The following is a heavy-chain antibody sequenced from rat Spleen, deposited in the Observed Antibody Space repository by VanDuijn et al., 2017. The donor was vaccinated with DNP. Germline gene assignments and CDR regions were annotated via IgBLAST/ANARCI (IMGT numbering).Heavy chain of an antibody. V-gene: IGHV5-22*01. J-gene: IGHJ3*01. D-gene: IGHD1-10*01. CDR2: INFDGGST. CDR3: ARPHYNNYGGFAY. Sequence: EVQLVESGGGLVQPGRSLKLSCAASGFTFSDYNMGWVRQAPKKGLEWVAYINFDGGSTYYGDSVKGRFTNPRDNAKNTQYLQMNSLRSEDMGTYYCARPHYNNYGGFAYWGQGTLVTVSS. CDR1: GFTFSDYN.